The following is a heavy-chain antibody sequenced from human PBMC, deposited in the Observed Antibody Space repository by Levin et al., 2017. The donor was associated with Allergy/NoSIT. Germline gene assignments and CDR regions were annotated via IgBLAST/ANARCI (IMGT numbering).Heavy chain of an antibody. CDR1: GFTFSSFT. V-gene: IGHV3-48*02. Sequence: GESLKISCAASGFTFSSFTMNWVRQAPGKGLEWLSYISTSSSTIYYADSVKGRFTISRDNAKNSLYLQMNSLRDEDTAVFYCARGAVGYMDVWGKGTTVTVSS. CDR3: ARGAVGYMDV. D-gene: IGHD6-19*01. CDR2: ISTSSSTI. J-gene: IGHJ6*03.